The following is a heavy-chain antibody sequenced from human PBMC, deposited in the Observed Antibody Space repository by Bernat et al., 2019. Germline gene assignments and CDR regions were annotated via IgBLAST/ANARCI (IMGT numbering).Heavy chain of an antibody. Sequence: QVQLVESGGGVVQPGRSLRLSCAASGFTFSSYGIYWVRQTPGKGPEWVAVISNDGNNKYYADSVKGRFTISRDNSKNTLYLQMNSLRAEDTAVYYCAKPRGYCSSTSCKEYGMDVWGQGTTVTVSS. CDR3: AKPRGYCSSTSCKEYGMDV. CDR2: ISNDGNNK. D-gene: IGHD2-2*01. V-gene: IGHV3-30*18. J-gene: IGHJ6*02. CDR1: GFTFSSYG.